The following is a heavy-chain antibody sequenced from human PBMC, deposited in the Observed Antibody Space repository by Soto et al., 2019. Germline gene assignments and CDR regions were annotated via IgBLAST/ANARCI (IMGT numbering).Heavy chain of an antibody. Sequence: EVQLVESGGGLVQPGGSLKLSCAASGFTFSGSAMHWVRQASGKXXXXXXRIRSKGNNYATAYGASLKGRFTISRDDSKNTAYLQMNSLNTXDTAVYYCSRQASDFWSGKPQYYMDVWGKGTTVTVSS. CDR3: SRQASDFWSGKPQYYMDV. V-gene: IGHV3-73*01. D-gene: IGHD3-3*01. CDR2: IRSKGNNYAT. CDR1: GFTFSGSA. J-gene: IGHJ6*03.